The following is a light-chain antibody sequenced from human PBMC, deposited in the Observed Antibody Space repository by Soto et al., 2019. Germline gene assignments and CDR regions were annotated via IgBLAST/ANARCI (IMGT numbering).Light chain of an antibody. CDR1: QLISAW. Sequence: DIPMTQSPSTLSASVGDRVTITCRASQLISAWLAWYQQKPGKAPKLLIYDASSLVSGVPSRFSGSGSGKEFTLTVSSLLPDDFATYLCQQYDSDPTFGQGTKVEIK. J-gene: IGKJ1*01. V-gene: IGKV1-5*01. CDR3: QQYDSDPT. CDR2: DAS.